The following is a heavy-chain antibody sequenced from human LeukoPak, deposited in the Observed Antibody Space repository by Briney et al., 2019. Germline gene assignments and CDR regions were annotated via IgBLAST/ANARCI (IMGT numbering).Heavy chain of an antibody. CDR1: GGSISSSSYY. J-gene: IGHJ6*02. CDR3: ARQRRSPGGGFLGMDV. V-gene: IGHV4-39*07. CDR2: IYYSGST. D-gene: IGHD3-16*01. Sequence: KPSETLSLTCTVSGGSISSSSYYWGWIRQPPGKGLEWIGSIYYSGSTYYNPSLKSRVTISVDTSKNQFSLKLSSVTAADTAVYYCARQRRSPGGGFLGMDVWGQGTTVTVSS.